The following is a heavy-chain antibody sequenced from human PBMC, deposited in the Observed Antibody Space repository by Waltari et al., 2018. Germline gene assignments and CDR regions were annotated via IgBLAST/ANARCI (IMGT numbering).Heavy chain of an antibody. Sequence: QLQLQESGPGLVKPSETLSLTCTVSGGSISSSTLFWGWIRQPLGKGLGWIGSIYDSGTTYYTPSLKSRGTISVDTSKNQFSLKVNSVTAADTAVYYCATHPPSQLGVVLNWFDPWGQGILVTVSS. CDR2: IYDSGTT. CDR1: GGSISSSTLF. J-gene: IGHJ5*02. CDR3: ATHPPSQLGVVLNWFDP. V-gene: IGHV4-39*01. D-gene: IGHD3-16*01.